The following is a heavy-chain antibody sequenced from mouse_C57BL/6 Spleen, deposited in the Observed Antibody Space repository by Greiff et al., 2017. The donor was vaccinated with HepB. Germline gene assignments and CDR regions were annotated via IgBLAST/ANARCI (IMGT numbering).Heavy chain of an antibody. D-gene: IGHD4-1*01. CDR2: IWSGGST. CDR3: ARSANWGYAMDY. Sequence: QVQLQQSGPGLVQPSQSLSITCTVSGFSLTSYGVHWVRQSPGKGLEWLGVIWSGGSTDYNAAFISRLSISKDNSKSQVFFKMNSLQADDTAIYYCARSANWGYAMDYWGQGTSVTVSS. J-gene: IGHJ4*01. CDR1: GFSLTSYG. V-gene: IGHV2-2*01.